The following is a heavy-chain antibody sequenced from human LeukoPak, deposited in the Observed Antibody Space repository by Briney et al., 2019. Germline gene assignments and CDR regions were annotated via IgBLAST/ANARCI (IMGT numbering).Heavy chain of an antibody. CDR3: AKRSVYYGMDV. J-gene: IGHJ6*04. Sequence: GGSLRPSCAASGFTFSSYAMHWVRQAPGKGLEWVAVISYDGSNKYYADSVKGRFTISRDNSKNTLYLQMNSLRAEDTAVYYCAKRSVYYGMDVWGKGTTVTVSS. CDR1: GFTFSSYA. V-gene: IGHV3-30-3*02. CDR2: ISYDGSNK.